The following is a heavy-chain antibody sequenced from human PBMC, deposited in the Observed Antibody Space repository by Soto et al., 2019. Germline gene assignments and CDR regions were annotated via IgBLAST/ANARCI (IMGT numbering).Heavy chain of an antibody. CDR2: VNPNSGTA. CDR1: GYKYSNFS. Sequence: APEKPSCRASGYKYSNFSISWVRQAPGQGLEWMGVVNPNSGTATYAQKFQGRVTMTRDTSSPTVYMELSSLTFEDTAVYFCARAWDNSIVGRMVVWG. CDR3: ARAWDNSIVGRMVV. J-gene: IGHJ6*02. D-gene: IGHD6-13*01. V-gene: IGHV1-46*01.